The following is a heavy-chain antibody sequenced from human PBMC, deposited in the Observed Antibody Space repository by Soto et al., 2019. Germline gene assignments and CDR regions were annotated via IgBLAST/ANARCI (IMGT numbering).Heavy chain of an antibody. D-gene: IGHD1-7*01. CDR2: INPNAGNT. J-gene: IGHJ4*02. CDR3: VRALAYASGTFDY. CDR1: GYTFTSYY. Sequence: ASVKVSCKASGYTFTSYYMHWVRQAPGQGLEWMGWINPNAGNTHYAQKFQGWVTMTRDTSITTAYMELSSLNSDDTALFYCVRALAYASGTFDYWGQGALVTV. V-gene: IGHV1-2*04.